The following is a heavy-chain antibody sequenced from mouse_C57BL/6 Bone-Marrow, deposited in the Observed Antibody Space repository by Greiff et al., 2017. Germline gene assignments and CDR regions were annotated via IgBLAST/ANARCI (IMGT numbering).Heavy chain of an antibody. V-gene: IGHV1-81*01. D-gene: IGHD2-2*01. J-gene: IGHJ3*01. Sequence: QVQLQQSGAELARPGASVKLSCKASGYTFTSYGISWVKQRTGQGLELIGEIYPRSGNTYYNEKFKGKATLTADKSSSTAYMELRSLTSEDSAVYFCERDRLRRTEFAYWGQGTLVTVSA. CDR3: ERDRLRRTEFAY. CDR1: GYTFTSYG. CDR2: IYPRSGNT.